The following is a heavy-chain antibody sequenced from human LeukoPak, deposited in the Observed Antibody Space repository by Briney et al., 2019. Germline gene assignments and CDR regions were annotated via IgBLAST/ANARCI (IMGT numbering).Heavy chain of an antibody. J-gene: IGHJ4*02. V-gene: IGHV3-53*01. CDR2: IYSGGST. CDR1: GFTVSSNN. CDR3: AKDGLRRKKDSGSYYGSFDY. Sequence: PGGSLRLSCAASGFTVSSNNMSWVRQAQGQGQEWVSVIYSGGSTYYADSVKGRFTISRDNAKNTLYLQMNSLRAEDTAVYYCAKDGLRRKKDSGSYYGSFDYWGQGTLVTVSS. D-gene: IGHD1-26*01.